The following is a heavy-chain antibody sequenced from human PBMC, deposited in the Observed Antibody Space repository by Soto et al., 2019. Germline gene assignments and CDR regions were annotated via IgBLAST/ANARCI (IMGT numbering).Heavy chain of an antibody. Sequence: EEQLVQSGGGLVQPGGSLRLSCAASGFSFSSYDLFWVRQAPGKGLEYVSAVSRNGINTYYANSVKGRFTISRDNSKNITYLQMGTLRAEYMAVYYCAITYYDFDVWGKGTTVIVSS. CDR2: VSRNGINT. D-gene: IGHD3-3*01. J-gene: IGHJ6*04. CDR3: AITYYDFDV. CDR1: GFSFSSYD. V-gene: IGHV3-64*01.